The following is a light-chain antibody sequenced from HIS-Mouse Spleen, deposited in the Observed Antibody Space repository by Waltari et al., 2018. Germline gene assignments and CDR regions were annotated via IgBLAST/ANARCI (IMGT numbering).Light chain of an antibody. J-gene: IGLJ3*02. CDR2: EGS. V-gene: IGLV2-23*01. Sequence: QSALTQPAFVSGSPGQSITISCTGTSSDVGSYNLVSWYQQHPGKAPKLMIYEGSKRPSGVSNRFSGSKYGNTASLTSSGLQAEDEADYYCCSYAGSSTYWVFGGGTKLTVL. CDR3: CSYAGSSTYWV. CDR1: SSDVGSYNL.